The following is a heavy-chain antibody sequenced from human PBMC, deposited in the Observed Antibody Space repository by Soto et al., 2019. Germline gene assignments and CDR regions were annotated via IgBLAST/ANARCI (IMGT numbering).Heavy chain of an antibody. CDR3: ATPPLYYYDSSGYPVDY. CDR2: TYYRSKWYS. Sequence: PSQTLSLTCAISGDSVSSYSVVWNWIRQSPSGGLEWLGRTYYRSKWYSEYAISVQSRITVNADTSKNQVSLQLDSVTPDDTAVYYCATPPLYYYDSSGYPVDYWGQGTLVTVSS. J-gene: IGHJ4*02. V-gene: IGHV6-1*01. D-gene: IGHD3-22*01. CDR1: GDSVSSYSVV.